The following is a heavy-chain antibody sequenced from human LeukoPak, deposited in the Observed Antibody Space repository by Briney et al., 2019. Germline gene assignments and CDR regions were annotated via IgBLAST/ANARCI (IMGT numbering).Heavy chain of an antibody. CDR3: ASPGYCSSTSCYNPYFQH. Sequence: APLRVSCTASLGTVSSSAISCVRDAPGQRVEWRGGIIPIFGTANYAQKFQGRVTITTDESTSTAYMELSSLRSEDTAVYYCASPGYCSSTSCYNPYFQHWGQGTLVTVSS. D-gene: IGHD2-2*02. V-gene: IGHV1-69*05. J-gene: IGHJ1*01. CDR2: IIPIFGTA. CDR1: LGTVSSSA.